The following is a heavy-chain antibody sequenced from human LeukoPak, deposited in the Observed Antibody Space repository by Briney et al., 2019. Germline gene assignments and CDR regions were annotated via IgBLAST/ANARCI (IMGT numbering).Heavy chain of an antibody. V-gene: IGHV3-48*01. CDR3: ARKLDS. CDR1: GFTFSIYS. Sequence: PGGSLRLSCAASGFTFSIYSMNWVRQAPEKGLEWVSYFSGSGSSIYYADSVKGRFTISRDNAKNSLYLQINSLRAEDTAVYYCARKLDSWGQGTLVTVSS. J-gene: IGHJ4*02. CDR2: FSGSGSSI.